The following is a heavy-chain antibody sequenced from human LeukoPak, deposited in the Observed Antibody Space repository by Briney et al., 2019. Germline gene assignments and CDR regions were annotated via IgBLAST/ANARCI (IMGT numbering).Heavy chain of an antibody. CDR1: GGLISRIEYY. CDR2: IYHTGTT. J-gene: IGHJ4*02. Sequence: KPSETLSLTCTVSGGLISRIEYYWSWIRQSPVKGLEWLGHIYHTGTTLYSPHLNNRLTVSVDSSRNQFSLTLNSVTAADTAVYYCASVSVCELATHPGGSFDYWGRGILVTVSS. V-gene: IGHV4-30-4*01. CDR3: ASVSVCELATHPGGSFDY. D-gene: IGHD5-24*01.